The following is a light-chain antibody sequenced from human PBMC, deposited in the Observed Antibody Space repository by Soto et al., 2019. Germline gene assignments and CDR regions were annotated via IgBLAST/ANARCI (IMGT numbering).Light chain of an antibody. J-gene: IGLJ3*02. CDR3: SSYTPTSTLGV. V-gene: IGLV2-14*01. CDR2: EVS. Sequence: QSVLTQPASVSGSPGQSITISCTGTSSDIGGFNYVSWYQQHPGTAPKLIIYEVSNRPSGISNRFSGSKSGNTASLTISGLQAEDEADYYCSSYTPTSTLGVFGGGTQLTVL. CDR1: SSDIGGFNY.